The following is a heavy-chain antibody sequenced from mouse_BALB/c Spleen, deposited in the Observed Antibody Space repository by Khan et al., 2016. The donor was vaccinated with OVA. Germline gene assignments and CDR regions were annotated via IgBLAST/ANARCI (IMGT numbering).Heavy chain of an antibody. CDR1: GYTFTNYG. J-gene: IGHJ1*01. V-gene: IGHV9-3-1*01. CDR2: INTYTGEP. CDR3: ASGGYWYFDV. Sequence: QIQLVQSGPELKKPGETVKISCKASGYTFTNYGMNWVKQAPGKGLKWMGWINTYTGEPTYADDFKGRFAFSLETSAHTTYLQINKLKNEDTATDFCASGGYWYFDVWGAGTTVTVSS. D-gene: IGHD1-1*02.